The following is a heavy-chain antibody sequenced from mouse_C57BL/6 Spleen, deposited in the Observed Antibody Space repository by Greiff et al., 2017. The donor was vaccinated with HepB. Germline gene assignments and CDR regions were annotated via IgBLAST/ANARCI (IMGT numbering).Heavy chain of an antibody. CDR3: ARPSWERAMDY. CDR1: GYTFTSYW. V-gene: IGHV1-64*01. CDR2: IHPNSGST. Sequence: VQLQQPGAELVKPGASVKLSCKASGYTFTSYWMHWVKQRPGQGLEWIGMIHPNSGSTNYTEKFKSKATLTVDKSSSTAYMQLSSQTSEDSAVYYCARPSWERAMDYWGQGTSVTVSS. J-gene: IGHJ4*01. D-gene: IGHD4-1*01.